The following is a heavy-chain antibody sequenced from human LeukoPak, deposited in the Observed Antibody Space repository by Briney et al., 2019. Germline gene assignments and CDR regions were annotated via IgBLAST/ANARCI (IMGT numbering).Heavy chain of an antibody. V-gene: IGHV3-23*01. D-gene: IGHD3-22*01. CDR2: ISGSGGST. Sequence: GSLRLSCAASGFTFSSYARSWVRQAPGKGLEWVSAISGSGGSTYYADSVKGRFTISRDNSKNTLYLQMNSLRAEDTAVYYCARIPTYYYDSSGLDYWGQGTLVTVSS. J-gene: IGHJ4*02. CDR3: ARIPTYYYDSSGLDY. CDR1: GFTFSSYA.